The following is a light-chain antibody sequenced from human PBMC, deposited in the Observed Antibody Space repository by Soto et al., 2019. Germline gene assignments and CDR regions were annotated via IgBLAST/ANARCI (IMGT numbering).Light chain of an antibody. V-gene: IGKV1-39*01. CDR1: QSITNY. CDR2: AAS. J-gene: IGKJ4*01. Sequence: DIQMTQSPSSLSASVGDRVTITCRASQSITNYLNWYQQKPGRAPKLLIYAASSLEGGVPSRFRGSGSGTDFTLTINSLQPEDFATYYCQQTYTAPNTFGGGTKVEI. CDR3: QQTYTAPNT.